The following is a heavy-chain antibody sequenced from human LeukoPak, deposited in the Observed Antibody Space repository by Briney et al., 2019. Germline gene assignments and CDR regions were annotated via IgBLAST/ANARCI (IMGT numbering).Heavy chain of an antibody. CDR3: AKDRYDFWSGMGLFDY. D-gene: IGHD3-3*01. V-gene: IGHV3-23*01. J-gene: IGHJ4*02. CDR2: ISGSGGST. CDR1: GFTFSSYA. Sequence: GGSLRLSCAASGFTFSSYAMSWVRQAPGKGLEWVSAISGSGGSTYYADSVKGRFTISRDNSKNTLYLQMNSLRAEDTAVYYCAKDRYDFWSGMGLFDYWGQGTLVTVSS.